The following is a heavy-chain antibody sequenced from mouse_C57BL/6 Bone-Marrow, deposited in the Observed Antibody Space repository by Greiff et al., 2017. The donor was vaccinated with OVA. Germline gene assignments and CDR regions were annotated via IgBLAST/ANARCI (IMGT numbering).Heavy chain of an antibody. CDR1: GYTFTSYW. V-gene: IGHV1-50*01. J-gene: IGHJ2*01. D-gene: IGHD2-3*01. CDR2: IDPSDSYT. Sequence: QVQLQQPGAELVKPGASVKLSCKASGYTFTSYWMQWVKQRPGQGLEWIGEIDPSDSYTNYNQKFKGKATLTVDTSSSTAYMQLSSLTSEDSAVYYYASPIYDGYFDYWGQGTALTVSS. CDR3: ASPIYDGYFDY.